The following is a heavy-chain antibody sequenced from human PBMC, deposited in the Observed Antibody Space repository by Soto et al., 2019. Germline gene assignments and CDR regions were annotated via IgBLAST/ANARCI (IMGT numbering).Heavy chain of an antibody. D-gene: IGHD6-19*01. Sequence: QVQLVQSGAEVKKPGSSVKVSCKASGGTFSSYTISWVRQAPGQGLEWMGRIIPILGIANYAQKFQGRVTITADKSTSTAYMELSSLRSEDTAVYYCARDRTYSSGWYGSDYWGQGPLVTVSS. CDR2: IIPILGIA. CDR1: GGTFSSYT. V-gene: IGHV1-69*08. CDR3: ARDRTYSSGWYGSDY. J-gene: IGHJ4*02.